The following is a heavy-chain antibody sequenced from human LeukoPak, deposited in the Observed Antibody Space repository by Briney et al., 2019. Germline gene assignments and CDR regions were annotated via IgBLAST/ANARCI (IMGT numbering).Heavy chain of an antibody. CDR2: ISYDGSNK. V-gene: IGHV3-30-3*01. J-gene: IGHJ4*02. Sequence: GGSLRLSCAASGFTFSSYAMHWVRQAPGKGLEWVAVISYDGSNKYYADSVKGRFTISRDNSKNTLYLQMNSLRAEDTAAYYCARDSPSGGPDYWGQGTLVTVSS. CDR1: GFTFSSYA. D-gene: IGHD3-10*01. CDR3: ARDSPSGGPDY.